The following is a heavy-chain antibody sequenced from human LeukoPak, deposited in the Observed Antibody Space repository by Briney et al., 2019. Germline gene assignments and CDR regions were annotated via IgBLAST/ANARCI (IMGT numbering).Heavy chain of an antibody. CDR1: GGSISSGGYY. CDR3: ASGGYSYGFDRIS. D-gene: IGHD5-18*01. CDR2: IYYSGST. Sequence: NPSETLSLTCTVSGGSISSGGYYWSWIRQHPGKGLEWIGYIYYSGSTYYNPSLKSRVTISVDTSKNQFSLKLSSVTAADTAVYYCASGGYSYGFDRISWGQGTLVTVSS. J-gene: IGHJ4*02. V-gene: IGHV4-31*03.